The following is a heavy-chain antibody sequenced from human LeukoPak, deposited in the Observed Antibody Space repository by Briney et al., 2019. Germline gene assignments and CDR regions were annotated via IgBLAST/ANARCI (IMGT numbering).Heavy chain of an antibody. CDR1: GGSFSGYY. D-gene: IGHD6-13*01. Sequence: SETPSLTCAVYGGSFSGYYWSWIRQPPGKGLEWIGEINHSGSTNYNPSLKSRVTISVDTSKNQFSLKLSSVTAADTAVYYCARGRSSSATKRPHYFDYWGLGTLVTVSS. CDR2: INHSGST. CDR3: ARGRSSSATKRPHYFDY. V-gene: IGHV4-34*01. J-gene: IGHJ4*02.